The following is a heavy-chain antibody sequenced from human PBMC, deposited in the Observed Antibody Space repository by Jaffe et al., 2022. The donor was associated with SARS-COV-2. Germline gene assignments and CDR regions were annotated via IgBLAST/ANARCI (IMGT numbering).Heavy chain of an antibody. CDR1: GFTFSSYG. Sequence: QVQLVESGGGVVQPGRSLRLSCAASGFTFSSYGMHWVRQAPGKGLEWVAVISYDGSNKYYADSVKGRFTISRDNSKNTLYLQMNSLRAEDTAVYYCAKEYGGESARNYYYYYGMDVWGQGTTVTVSS. CDR2: ISYDGSNK. CDR3: AKEYGGESARNYYYYYGMDV. J-gene: IGHJ6*02. V-gene: IGHV3-30*18. D-gene: IGHD3-16*01.